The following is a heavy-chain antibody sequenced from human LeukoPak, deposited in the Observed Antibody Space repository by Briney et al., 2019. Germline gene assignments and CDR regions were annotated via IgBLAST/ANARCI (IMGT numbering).Heavy chain of an antibody. D-gene: IGHD5-12*01. J-gene: IGHJ4*02. Sequence: SETLSLTCTVSGGSISSGGYYWSWIRQPPGKGLEWIGEIYHSGSTNYNPSLKSRVTISVDKSKNQFSLKLSSVTAADTAVYYCARGGLRRWYWGQGTLVTVSS. V-gene: IGHV4-39*07. CDR3: ARGGLRRWY. CDR1: GGSISSGGYY. CDR2: IYHSGST.